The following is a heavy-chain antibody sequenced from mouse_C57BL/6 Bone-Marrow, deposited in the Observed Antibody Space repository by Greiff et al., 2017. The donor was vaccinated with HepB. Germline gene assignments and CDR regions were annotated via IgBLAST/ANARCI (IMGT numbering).Heavy chain of an antibody. D-gene: IGHD1-1*01. CDR2: ISSGSSTI. Sequence: EVNVVESGGGLVKPGGSLKLSCAASGFTFSDYGMHWVRQAPEKGLEWVAYISSGSSTIYYADTVKGRFTISRDNAKNTLFLQMTSLSSEDTAMYYCARSMAVVARGYAMDYWGQGTSVTVSS. CDR3: ARSMAVVARGYAMDY. J-gene: IGHJ4*01. V-gene: IGHV5-17*01. CDR1: GFTFSDYG.